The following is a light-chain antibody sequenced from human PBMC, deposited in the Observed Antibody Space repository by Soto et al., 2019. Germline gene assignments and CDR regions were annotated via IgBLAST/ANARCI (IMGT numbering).Light chain of an antibody. CDR1: ESVDSNY. CDR2: GAA. J-gene: IGKJ1*01. Sequence: EIVLTQSPGTLSLSPGERATLSCRATESVDSNYLAWYQQKPGQAPRLLIYGAASRATGTPDRFSGSGSGTDFLLTISRLDPEDSAVYYCQQYSDSPQTFGQGTKVEIK. V-gene: IGKV3-20*01. CDR3: QQYSDSPQT.